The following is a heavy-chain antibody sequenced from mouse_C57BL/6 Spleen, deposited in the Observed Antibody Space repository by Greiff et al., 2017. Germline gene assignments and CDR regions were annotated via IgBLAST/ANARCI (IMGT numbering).Heavy chain of an antibody. V-gene: IGHV14-2*01. CDR3: ARSSNLYFDV. Sequence: VQLKQSGAELVKPGASVKLSCTASGFNIKDYYMHWVKQRTEQGLEWIGRIDPEDGETKYAPKFQSKATITADTSSNTAYLQLSSLTSDDTAVYYCARSSNLYFDVWGTGTTVTVSS. D-gene: IGHD6-1*01. CDR1: GFNIKDYY. J-gene: IGHJ1*03. CDR2: IDPEDGET.